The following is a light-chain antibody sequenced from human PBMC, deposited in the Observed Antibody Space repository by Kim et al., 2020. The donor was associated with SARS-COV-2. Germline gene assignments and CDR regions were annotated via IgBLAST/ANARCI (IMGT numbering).Light chain of an antibody. J-gene: IGLJ2*01. Sequence: GQSITISCTGTSSDVGVYKFVSWYQQHPGKAPKLMIYDVSNRPSGVVNRFSGSKSGNTASLTISGLQSEDEADYYCSSYTAIGALVFGGGTQLTVL. V-gene: IGLV2-14*03. CDR2: DVS. CDR3: SSYTAIGALV. CDR1: SSDVGVYKF.